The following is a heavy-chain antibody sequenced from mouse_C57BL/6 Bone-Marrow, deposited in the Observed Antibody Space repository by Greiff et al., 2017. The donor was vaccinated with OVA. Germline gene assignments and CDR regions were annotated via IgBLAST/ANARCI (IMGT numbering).Heavy chain of an antibody. CDR2: IWSDGST. V-gene: IGHV2-6-1*01. CDR3: ARHTPSVVATRDYAMDY. D-gene: IGHD1-1*01. Sequence: VKVVESGPGLVAPSQSLSITCTVSGFSLTSYGVHWVRQPPGKGLEWLVVIWSDGSTTYNSALKSRLSISKDNSKSQVFLKMNSLQTDDTAMYYCARHTPSVVATRDYAMDYWGQGTSVTVSS. J-gene: IGHJ4*01. CDR1: GFSLTSYG.